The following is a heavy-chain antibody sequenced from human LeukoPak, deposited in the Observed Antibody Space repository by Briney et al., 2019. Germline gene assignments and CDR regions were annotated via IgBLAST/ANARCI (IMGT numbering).Heavy chain of an antibody. CDR3: ARGHYGMDV. CDR2: ISYDGSNN. Sequence: GGSLRLSCAASGFTFSSYGVHWVRQAPGKGLEWVAVISYDGSNNYYADSVKGRFTISRDNAKKSLYLQMNSLRAEDTAVYYCARGHYGMDVWGQGTTVTVSS. J-gene: IGHJ6*02. V-gene: IGHV3-30*03. CDR1: GFTFSSYG.